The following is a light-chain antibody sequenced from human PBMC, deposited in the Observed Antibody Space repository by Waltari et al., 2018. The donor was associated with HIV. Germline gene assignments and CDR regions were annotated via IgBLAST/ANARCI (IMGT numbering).Light chain of an antibody. CDR1: SPNIGSNK. V-gene: IGLV1-47*01. CDR3: ATWDDSLSGVL. J-gene: IGLJ2*01. Sequence: QSVLTQPPSASGTPGQRVTIFCSGSSPNIGSNKVYWYQQLPEMAPKLLNYRNTGRPPGVPDRFSGSKSGTSASLAISGLRSEDEADYYCATWDDSLSGVLFGGGTKLTVL. CDR2: RNT.